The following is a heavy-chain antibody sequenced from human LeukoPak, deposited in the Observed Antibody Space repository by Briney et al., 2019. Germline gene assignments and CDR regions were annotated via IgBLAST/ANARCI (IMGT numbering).Heavy chain of an antibody. CDR1: GFTFSSYW. Sequence: GGSLRLSCAASGFTFSSYWMHWVRQAPGKGLVWVSRINSDGSSTSYADSVKGRFTISRDNAKNTLYLQMNSLRAEDTAVYYCASVYYYDSSGYYFFDYWGQGTLVTVSS. D-gene: IGHD3-22*01. CDR3: ASVYYYDSSGYYFFDY. V-gene: IGHV3-74*01. J-gene: IGHJ4*02. CDR2: INSDGSST.